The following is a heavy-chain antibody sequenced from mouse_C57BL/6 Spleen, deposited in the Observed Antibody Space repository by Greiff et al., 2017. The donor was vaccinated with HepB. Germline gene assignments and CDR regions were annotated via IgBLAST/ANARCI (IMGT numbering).Heavy chain of an antibody. J-gene: IGHJ2*01. CDR2: ISYDGSN. D-gene: IGHD1-1*01. CDR1: GYSITSGYY. CDR3: AREGTTVVVFDY. Sequence: EVQLQESGPGLVKPSQSLSLTCSVTGYSITSGYYWNWIRQFPGNKLEWMGYISYDGSNNYNPSLKNRISITRDTSKNQFFLKLNSVTTEDTATYYCAREGTTVVVFDYWGQGTTLTVSS. V-gene: IGHV3-6*01.